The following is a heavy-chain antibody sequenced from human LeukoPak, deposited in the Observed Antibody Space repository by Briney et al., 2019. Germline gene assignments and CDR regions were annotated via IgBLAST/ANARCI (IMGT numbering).Heavy chain of an antibody. CDR1: GFNFSDYY. CDR3: VRGKRRYDY. CDR2: LSNRAYST. V-gene: IGHV3-11*01. J-gene: IGHJ4*02. Sequence: GGSLRLSCAASGFNFSDYYMSWIRQAPGSGLEWVSYLSNRAYSTYYAVSVKGRFTISRDNAKNPLYLQMNSLRVENTAVYYCVRGKRRYDYWGQGTLVTVSS. D-gene: IGHD3-9*01.